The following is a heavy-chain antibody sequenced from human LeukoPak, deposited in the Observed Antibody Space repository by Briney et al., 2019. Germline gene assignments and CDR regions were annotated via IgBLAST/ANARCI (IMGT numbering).Heavy chain of an antibody. CDR1: GYTFTSYA. CDR2: IIPILGIA. D-gene: IGHD6-19*01. CDR3: ARLYSSGWYDDY. J-gene: IGHJ4*02. V-gene: IGHV1-69*04. Sequence: ASVKVSCKASGYTFTSYAISWVRQAPGQGLEWMGRIIPILGIANYAQKFQGRVTITADKSTSTAYMELSSLRSEDTAVYYCARLYSSGWYDDYWGQGTLVTVSS.